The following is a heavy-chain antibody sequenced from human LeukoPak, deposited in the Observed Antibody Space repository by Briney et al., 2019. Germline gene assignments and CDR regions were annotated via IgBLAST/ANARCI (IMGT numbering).Heavy chain of an antibody. CDR1: GFTFSSYS. Sequence: PGGSLRLSCAASGFTFSSYSMNWVRQAPGRGLEWISSISSSSSYIYYADSVKGRFTISRDNAKNSLYLQMNSLRSDDTAVYYCARELRDILTGYSYYFDYWGQGTLVTVSS. V-gene: IGHV3-21*04. D-gene: IGHD3-9*01. CDR3: ARELRDILTGYSYYFDY. J-gene: IGHJ4*02. CDR2: ISSSSSYI.